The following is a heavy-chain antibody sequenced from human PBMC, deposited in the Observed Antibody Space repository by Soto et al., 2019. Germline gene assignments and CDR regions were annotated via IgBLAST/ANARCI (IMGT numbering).Heavy chain of an antibody. CDR2: IIPILGIA. D-gene: IGHD3-10*01. J-gene: IGHJ6*03. V-gene: IGHV1-69*04. CDR1: GGTFSSYT. Sequence: GASVKVSCKASGGTFSSYTISWVRQAPGQGLEWMGRIIPILGIANYAQKFQGRVTITADKSTSTAYMKLSSLRSEDTAFYYCARDPQGLYYYGSGSYSNYYYYMDVWGKGTTVTVSS. CDR3: ARDPQGLYYYGSGSYSNYYYYMDV.